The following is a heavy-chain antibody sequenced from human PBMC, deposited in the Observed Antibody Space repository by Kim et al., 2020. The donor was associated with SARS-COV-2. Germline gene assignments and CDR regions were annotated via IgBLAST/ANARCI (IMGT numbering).Heavy chain of an antibody. CDR1: GFTVSSDY. Sequence: GGSLRLSCAASGFTVSSDYMSWVRQAPGKGLEWVSTIYIDGRTFYADSVKGRFTLSRDNSKNTLYLQMNSLRAEDTAVYYCGRGWDLGVWGQGTLVTVSS. CDR2: IYIDGRT. J-gene: IGHJ4*02. CDR3: GRGWDLGV. V-gene: IGHV3-53*01. D-gene: IGHD3-16*01.